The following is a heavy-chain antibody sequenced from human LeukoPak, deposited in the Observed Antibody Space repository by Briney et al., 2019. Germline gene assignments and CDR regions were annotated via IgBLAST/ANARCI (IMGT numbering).Heavy chain of an antibody. D-gene: IGHD3-16*01. J-gene: IGHJ4*02. V-gene: IGHV4-4*07. CDR3: AKSPHRMTLRRGRYVHQ. CDR1: GGTISSYY. CDR2: LYTSGST. Sequence: SETLSLTCTVSGGTISSYYWSWIRQPAGKGLEWVGRLYTSGSTNYNPSLKSRVTMSVDTSKNQFSLKLSSVTAADTALYYRAKSPHRMTLRRGRYVHQWDQGNLVTVSS.